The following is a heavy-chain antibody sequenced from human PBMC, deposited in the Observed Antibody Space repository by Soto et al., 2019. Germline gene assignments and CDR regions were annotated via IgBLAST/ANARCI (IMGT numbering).Heavy chain of an antibody. D-gene: IGHD2-21*02. CDR1: GFTFSNAW. CDR2: IKSKTDGGTT. J-gene: IGHJ4*02. CDR3: TTHLAYCGGDCYPFDY. V-gene: IGHV3-15*01. Sequence: GSLRLSCAASGFTFSNAWMSWVRQAPGKGLEWVGRIKSKTDGGTTDYAAPVKGRFTISRDDSKNTLYLQMNSLKTEDTAVYYCTTHLAYCGGDCYPFDYWGQGTLVTAPQ.